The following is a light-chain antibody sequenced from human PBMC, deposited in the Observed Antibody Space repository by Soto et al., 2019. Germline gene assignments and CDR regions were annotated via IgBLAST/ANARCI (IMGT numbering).Light chain of an antibody. J-gene: IGKJ1*01. V-gene: IGKV3-15*01. CDR1: QSVSIN. CDR3: QQYSNWPRT. Sequence: EIVMTQSPANLSVSPGERATLSCRASQSVSINLAWYQQKPGQAPRVLIYGASTRATGIPARFSGSGSGTEFPLTISSLRSEDFAVYYCQQYSNWPRTFGQGTKVEIK. CDR2: GAS.